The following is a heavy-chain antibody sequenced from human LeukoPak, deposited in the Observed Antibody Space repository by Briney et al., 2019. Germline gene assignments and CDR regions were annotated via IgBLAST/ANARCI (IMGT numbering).Heavy chain of an antibody. V-gene: IGHV4-38-2*01. CDR2: IYHNGNT. D-gene: IGHD3-22*01. J-gene: IGHJ5*02. CDR1: GYSISSGYY. CDR3: ARHRGYYDSPNWFDP. Sequence: SETLSLTCAVSGYSISSGYYWGWIRQPPRKGLEWTGSIYHNGNTYYNPSLKSRVTISVDTSKNEFSLKLSSVTAADTAVYYCARHRGYYDSPNWFDPWGQGTLVTVSS.